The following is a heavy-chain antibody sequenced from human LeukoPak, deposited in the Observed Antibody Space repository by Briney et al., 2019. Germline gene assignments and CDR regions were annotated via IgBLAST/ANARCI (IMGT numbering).Heavy chain of an antibody. J-gene: IGHJ6*02. V-gene: IGHV1-18*01. CDR2: ISVYHANT. Sequence: ASVKVSCKASGYTFTSYGISWVRQAPGQGLEWMGWISVYHANTNFAQKFQGRVTMTEDTSTDTAYMELSSLRSEDTAVYYCATDRGMDVWGQGTTVTVSS. CDR3: ATDRGMDV. CDR1: GYTFTSYG.